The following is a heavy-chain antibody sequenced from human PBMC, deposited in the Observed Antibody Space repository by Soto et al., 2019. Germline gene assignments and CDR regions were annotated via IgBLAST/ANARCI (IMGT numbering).Heavy chain of an antibody. J-gene: IGHJ4*02. D-gene: IGHD3-10*01. Sequence: KPSETLSLTCTVSGGSISSGGYYWSWIRQHPGKGLEWIGYIYYSGSTYYNPSLKSRVTISVDTSKNQFSLKLSSVTAADTAVYYCARDLGRGRYYYGSGSYFDYWGQGTLVTVSS. CDR3: ARDLGRGRYYYGSGSYFDY. V-gene: IGHV4-31*03. CDR1: GGSISSGGYY. CDR2: IYYSGST.